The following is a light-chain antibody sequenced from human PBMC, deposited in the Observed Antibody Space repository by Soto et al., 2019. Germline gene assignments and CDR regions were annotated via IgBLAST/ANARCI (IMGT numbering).Light chain of an antibody. J-gene: IGLJ1*01. CDR3: SSSTGSATRV. Sequence: QSALTQPASVSGSPGQSITISCTGTSSDVGDYNYVSWYQQHPGKAPKLMIYDVSNRPSGVSNRFSGSKSGSTASLTISGLEGEDEADYCSSSSTGSATRVFGTGTKLAVL. CDR1: SSDVGDYNY. V-gene: IGLV2-14*01. CDR2: DVS.